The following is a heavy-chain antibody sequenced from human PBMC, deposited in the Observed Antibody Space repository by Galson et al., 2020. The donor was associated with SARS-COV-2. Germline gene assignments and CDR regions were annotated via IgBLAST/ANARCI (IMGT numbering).Heavy chain of an antibody. CDR1: GFPFSSYA. Sequence: GESLKISCAASGFPFSSYAMSWVRQAPGKGLEWVPAISGSGGSTYYADSVKGRFTISRDNSKNTLYLQMNSLRAEDTAVYYCAKAYCGGDCPPFWFDPWGQGTLVTVSS. CDR2: ISGSGGST. J-gene: IGHJ5*02. D-gene: IGHD2-21*01. CDR3: AKAYCGGDCPPFWFDP. V-gene: IGHV3-23*01.